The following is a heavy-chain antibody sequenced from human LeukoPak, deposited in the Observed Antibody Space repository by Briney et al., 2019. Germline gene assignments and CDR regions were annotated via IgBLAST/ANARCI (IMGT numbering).Heavy chain of an antibody. D-gene: IGHD2-2*01. CDR3: ARAYCSSTSCYVSPFDY. J-gene: IGHJ4*02. Sequence: SETLPVTCAVCGGSFNGYYGSWIRQPRGKGLEWIEENNHSGSTNYNPSLKSRVTISVDTSKNQFSLKLSSVTAADTAVYYCARAYCSSTSCYVSPFDYWGQGTLVTVSS. CDR1: GGSFNGYY. CDR2: NNHSGST. V-gene: IGHV4-34*01.